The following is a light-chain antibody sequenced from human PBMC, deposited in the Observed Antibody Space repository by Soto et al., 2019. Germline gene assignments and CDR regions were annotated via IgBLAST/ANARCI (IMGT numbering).Light chain of an antibody. J-gene: IGKJ3*01. CDR3: QQSYNFLFT. CDR2: GAT. CDR1: QDITNY. Sequence: DIQMTQSPSSLSASIGDRVTITCQASQDITNYLNWCQQKPGKAPNLLIYGATSLQSGVPSRFSGSGSATDFTLTISSLQPEDFATYFCQQSYNFLFTFGPGTKVDIK. V-gene: IGKV1-39*01.